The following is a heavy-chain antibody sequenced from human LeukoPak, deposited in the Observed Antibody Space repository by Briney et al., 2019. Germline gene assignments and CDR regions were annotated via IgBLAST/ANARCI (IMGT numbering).Heavy chain of an antibody. CDR2: ISWNSGSI. CDR1: GLTFRTTW. J-gene: IGHJ4*02. Sequence: GGSLRLSCATSGLTFRTTWMHWVRQAPGKGLEWVSGISWNSGSIGYADSVKGRFTISRDNAKNSLYLQMNSLRAEDTALYYCAKAYYYDSSGYSDYFDYWGQGTLVTVSS. CDR3: AKAYYYDSSGYSDYFDY. D-gene: IGHD3-22*01. V-gene: IGHV3-9*01.